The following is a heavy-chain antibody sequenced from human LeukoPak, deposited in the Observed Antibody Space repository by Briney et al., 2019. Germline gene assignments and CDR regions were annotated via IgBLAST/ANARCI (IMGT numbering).Heavy chain of an antibody. CDR2: IKQDGSEK. Sequence: PGGSLRLSCAASGFTFSSYWMSWVRQAPGKGLEWVANIKQDGSEKYYVDSVKGRFTISRDNAKNPLYLQMNSLRAEDTAVYYCAKDNRDYYIDYWGQGTLVTVSS. CDR1: GFTFSSYW. CDR3: AKDNRDYYIDY. D-gene: IGHD3-10*01. J-gene: IGHJ4*02. V-gene: IGHV3-7*01.